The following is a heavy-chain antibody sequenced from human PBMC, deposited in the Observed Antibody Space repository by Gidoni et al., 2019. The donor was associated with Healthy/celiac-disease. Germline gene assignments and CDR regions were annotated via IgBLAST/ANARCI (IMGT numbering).Heavy chain of an antibody. D-gene: IGHD3-16*02. CDR3: AHSLSDYDYVWGSYRYTYMDV. CDR1: GFSLSTSGVG. CDR2: IYWNDDK. J-gene: IGHJ6*03. V-gene: IGHV2-5*01. Sequence: QITLKESGPTLVKPTQTLTLTCTFSGFSLSTSGVGVGWIRQPPGKALEWLALIYWNDDKRYSPSLKSRLTITKDTSKNQVVLTMTNMDPVDTATYYCAHSLSDYDYVWGSYRYTYMDVWGKGTTVTVSS.